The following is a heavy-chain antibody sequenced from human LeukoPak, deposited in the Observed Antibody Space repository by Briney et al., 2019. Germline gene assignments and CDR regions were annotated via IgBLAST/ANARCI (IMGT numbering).Heavy chain of an antibody. CDR2: ISYSGGNT. CDR1: GFTFSSYA. CDR3: AKTRGEYNYYAMDV. J-gene: IGHJ6*02. D-gene: IGHD2/OR15-2a*01. V-gene: IGHV3-23*01. Sequence: GGSLRLSCAVSGFTFSSYAMAWVRQAPGKGPECVSGISYSGGNTYYADSVKGRFTISRDNSKNTLYLQMNSLRAEDTALYYFAKTRGEYNYYAMDVWGQGPRSPSP.